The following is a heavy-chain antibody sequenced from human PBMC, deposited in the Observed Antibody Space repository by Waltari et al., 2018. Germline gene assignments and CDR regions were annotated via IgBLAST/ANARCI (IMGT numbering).Heavy chain of an antibody. CDR3: ARDRGRGLYLES. CDR2: VHGSGKT. Sequence: QLQLRESCPGLVQPSGTLSLTCAVHGDSLISRYWWSWGRQSPGKGLQWMGQVHGSGKTNYHPSFASRVTISLDTYNKQFSLRVTSATAADTAVYYCARDRGRGLYLESWGPGTLVTVSP. J-gene: IGHJ4*02. V-gene: IGHV4-4*02. D-gene: IGHD2-15*01. CDR1: GDSLISRYW.